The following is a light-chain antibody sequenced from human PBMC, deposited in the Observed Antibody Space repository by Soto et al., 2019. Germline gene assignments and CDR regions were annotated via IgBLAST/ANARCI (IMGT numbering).Light chain of an antibody. CDR1: QSVSTY. Sequence: EIVLTQSPATVSLSPGERATLSCRASQSVSTYLAWYQQKPGQGPSLLIYDASTRATGIPARFSGSGSGTDFTLTISRLEPEDFAVYYCQQYGSSPEVTFGPGTKVDIK. J-gene: IGKJ3*01. V-gene: IGKV3-20*01. CDR2: DAS. CDR3: QQYGSSPEVT.